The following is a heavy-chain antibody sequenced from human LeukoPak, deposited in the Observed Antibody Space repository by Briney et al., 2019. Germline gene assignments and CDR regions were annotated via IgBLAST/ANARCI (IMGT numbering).Heavy chain of an antibody. D-gene: IGHD5-12*01. J-gene: IGHJ4*02. V-gene: IGHV5-51*01. CDR2: IYPGDSDT. CDR3: AIRRGYSGYDLTIDY. CDR1: GYSFTNYW. Sequence: GESLKISCKGSGYSFTNYWIGWVRQMPGKGLEWMGIIYPGDSDTRYSPSFQGQVTISADKSISTAYLQWSSLKASDTAMYYCAIRRGYSGYDLTIDYWGQGTLVTVSS.